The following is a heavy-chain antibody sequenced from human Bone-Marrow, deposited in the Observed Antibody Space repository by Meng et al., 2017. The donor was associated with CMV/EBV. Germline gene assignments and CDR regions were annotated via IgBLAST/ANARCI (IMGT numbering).Heavy chain of an antibody. D-gene: IGHD3-3*01. CDR1: GGSFSGYY. CDR2: INHSGST. J-gene: IGHJ6*02. Sequence: GSLRLSCAVYGGSFSGYYWSWIRQPPGKGLEWIGEINHSGSTNYNPSLKSRVTISVDTSKIQFSLKLSSVTAADTAVYYCARVPSYYDFWSGYYSRVDYYYGMDVWGQGTTVTVSS. CDR3: ARVPSYYDFWSGYYSRVDYYYGMDV. V-gene: IGHV4-34*01.